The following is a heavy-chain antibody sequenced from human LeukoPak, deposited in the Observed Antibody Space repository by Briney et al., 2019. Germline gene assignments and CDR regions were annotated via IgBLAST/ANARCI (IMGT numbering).Heavy chain of an antibody. D-gene: IGHD3-22*01. J-gene: IGHJ3*02. CDR3: ATKVVTDAFDI. CDR1: GFTFSNYA. V-gene: IGHV3-23*01. Sequence: GGSLRLSCAASGFTFSNYAMSWVRKAPGKGLKWVSSISGSGGSTYYVDSVKGRFTISRDNSKNTLYLQMNSLRAEDTAVYYCATKVVTDAFDIWGQGTMVTVSS. CDR2: ISGSGGST.